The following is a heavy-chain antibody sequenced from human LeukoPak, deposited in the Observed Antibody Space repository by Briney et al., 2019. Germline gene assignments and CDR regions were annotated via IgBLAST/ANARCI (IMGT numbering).Heavy chain of an antibody. CDR3: ATPSSGYVFYYYGMDV. V-gene: IGHV4-39*01. Sequence: RPSETLSLTCTVSGGSISSSNYYWGWIRQPPGKGLEWIGSIYNSGSTYYNPSLKSRVTIFVDTSKNQFSLKLSSVTAADTAVYYCATPSSGYVFYYYGMDVWGQGTTVTASS. CDR2: IYNSGST. CDR1: GGSISSSNYY. J-gene: IGHJ6*02. D-gene: IGHD5-12*01.